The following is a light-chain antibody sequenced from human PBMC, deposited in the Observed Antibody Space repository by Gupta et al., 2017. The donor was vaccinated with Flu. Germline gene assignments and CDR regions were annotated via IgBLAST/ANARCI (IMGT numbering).Light chain of an antibody. Sequence: GDRVTSTCRASQSINNWLAWYQQKPGKAPILLIYKASSLESGVPSMFSGSGSGTEFTLTISSLQPDDFATYYCQQYDSYPYTFGQGTKLEIK. CDR3: QQYDSYPYT. V-gene: IGKV1-5*03. J-gene: IGKJ2*01. CDR2: KAS. CDR1: QSINNW.